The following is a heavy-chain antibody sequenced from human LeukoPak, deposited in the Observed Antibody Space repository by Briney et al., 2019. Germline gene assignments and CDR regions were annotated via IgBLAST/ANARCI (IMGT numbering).Heavy chain of an antibody. J-gene: IGHJ4*02. CDR1: GFTFSSYA. CDR2: INDSGGST. Sequence: PGGSLRLSCAASGFTFSSYAMSWVRQAPGKGLEWVSVINDSGGSTYYADSVKGRFTISRDNSKNMLYLQMNSLRAEDTAVYYCAKDVSGYSSGWGYFDYWGQGTLVTVSS. CDR3: AKDVSGYSSGWGYFDY. V-gene: IGHV3-23*01. D-gene: IGHD6-19*01.